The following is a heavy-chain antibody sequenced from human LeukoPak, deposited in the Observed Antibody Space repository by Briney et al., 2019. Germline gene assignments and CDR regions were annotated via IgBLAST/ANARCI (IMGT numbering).Heavy chain of an antibody. J-gene: IGHJ4*02. CDR1: GFTFSSYA. CDR2: ISGSGGST. CDR3: AKMIQLWFKDNYYFDC. D-gene: IGHD5-18*01. Sequence: GGSLRLSCAASGFTFSSYAMSWVRQAPGKGLEWVSAISGSGGSTYYADSVKGRFTISRDNSKNTLYLQMNSLRAEDTAVYYCAKMIQLWFKDNYYFDCWGQGTLVTVSS. V-gene: IGHV3-23*01.